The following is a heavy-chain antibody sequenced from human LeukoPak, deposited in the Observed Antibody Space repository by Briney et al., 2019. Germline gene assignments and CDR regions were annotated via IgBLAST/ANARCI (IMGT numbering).Heavy chain of an antibody. CDR2: ISGSGGST. V-gene: IGHV3-23*01. D-gene: IGHD6-6*01. CDR1: GFTFSSYA. Sequence: PRGSLRLSCAASGFTFSSYAMSWVRQAPGKGLEWVSAISGSGGSTYYADSVKGRFTISRDNAKNSLYLQMNSLRAEDTAVYYCARVRAAARPGRRGYYFDYWGQGTLVTVSS. J-gene: IGHJ4*02. CDR3: ARVRAAARPGRRGYYFDY.